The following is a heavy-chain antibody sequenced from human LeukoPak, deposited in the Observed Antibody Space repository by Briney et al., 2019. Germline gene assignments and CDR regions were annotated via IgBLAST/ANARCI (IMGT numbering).Heavy chain of an antibody. CDR2: ISGSGGST. CDR3: ANHYGGNPKYYFDY. V-gene: IGHV3-23*01. J-gene: IGHJ4*02. D-gene: IGHD4-23*01. CDR1: GFTVITSD. Sequence: GGSLRLSCAASGFTVITSDMTWVRQAPGKGLEWVSVISGSGGSTYYADSVKGRFTISRDNSKNTLYLQMNSLRAEDTAVYYCANHYGGNPKYYFDYWGQGTLVTVSS.